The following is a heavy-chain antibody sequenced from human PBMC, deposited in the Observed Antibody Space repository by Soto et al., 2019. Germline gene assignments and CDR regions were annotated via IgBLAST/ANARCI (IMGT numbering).Heavy chain of an antibody. CDR2: INQDGSDK. V-gene: IGHV3-7*01. D-gene: IGHD1-1*01. J-gene: IGHJ4*02. CDR1: GFTFRSYW. Sequence: PGGSLRLSCAGSGFTFRSYWMSWVRQAPGEELEWVANINQDGSDKYYVDSVKGRFTISRDNAENSLYLQMNSLRAEDTAVYYCARVWNDGRIDYWGQGTLVTVSS. CDR3: ARVWNDGRIDY.